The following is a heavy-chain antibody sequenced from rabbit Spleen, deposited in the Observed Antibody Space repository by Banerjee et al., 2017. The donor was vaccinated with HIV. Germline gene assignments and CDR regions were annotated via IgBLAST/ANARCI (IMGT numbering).Heavy chain of an antibody. CDR1: GFSFSDRDV. Sequence: QQQLVESGGGLVKPGASLTLTCKASGFSFSDRDVMCWVRQAPGKGLEWIACINVVTGKAVYASWAKGRFTFSKTSSTTVTLQMTSLTAADTATYFCARDLVAVIGWNFNLWGPGTLVTVS. CDR2: INVVTGKA. D-gene: IGHD1-1*01. CDR3: ARDLVAVIGWNFNL. J-gene: IGHJ4*01. V-gene: IGHV1S45*01.